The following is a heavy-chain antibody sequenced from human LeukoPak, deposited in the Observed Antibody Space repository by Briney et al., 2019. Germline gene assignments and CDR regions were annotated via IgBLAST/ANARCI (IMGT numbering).Heavy chain of an antibody. CDR3: ARLIVWSTYYMDV. V-gene: IGHV4-39*01. CDR2: IYYSGST. Sequence: KPGGSLRLSCAASGFTFSNAWMSWVRQRPGKGLEWIGSIYYSGSTYYNPSLKSRVTISVDTSKNQFSLKLSSVTAADTAVYYCARLIVWSTYYMDVWGKGTTVTVSS. D-gene: IGHD5/OR15-5a*01. CDR1: GFTFSNAW. J-gene: IGHJ6*03.